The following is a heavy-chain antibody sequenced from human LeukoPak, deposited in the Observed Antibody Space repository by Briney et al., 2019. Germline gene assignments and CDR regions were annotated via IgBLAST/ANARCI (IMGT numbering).Heavy chain of an antibody. V-gene: IGHV3-48*01. CDR1: GFTFTNYD. CDR2: ISSSSNTI. Sequence: GGSLRLSCAASGFTFTNYDMTWVRQAPGKGLQWSSYISSSSNTIHYADSVKGRFSISRDNAVNSLYLEMKSLRGEDAAVYYCVKGVITASVWFFDSWGQGTLVTVSS. CDR3: VKGVITASVWFFDS. D-gene: IGHD6-19*01. J-gene: IGHJ4*02.